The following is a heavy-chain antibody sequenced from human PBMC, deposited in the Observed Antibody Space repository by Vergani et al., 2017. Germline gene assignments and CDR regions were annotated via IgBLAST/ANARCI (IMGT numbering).Heavy chain of an antibody. CDR1: GGTFSSYG. Sequence: QVQLVQSGAEVKKPGSSVKVSCKASGGTFSSYGINWVRQAPGQGLEWMGGIIPMFGTLNYAQKFQGRVTITADESTSTAYMELSSLRSEDTAVFYCARGGSDYSMSSGRYYFYMDVWGKGTTVTVSS. V-gene: IGHV1-69*01. J-gene: IGHJ6*03. CDR3: ARGGSDYSMSSGRYYFYMDV. D-gene: IGHD6-6*01. CDR2: IIPMFGTL.